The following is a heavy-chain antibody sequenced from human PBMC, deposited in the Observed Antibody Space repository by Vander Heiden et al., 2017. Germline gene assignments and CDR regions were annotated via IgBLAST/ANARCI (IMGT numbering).Heavy chain of an antibody. CDR3: ARGPVEYQLLYWFDP. CDR1: GGSFSGYY. V-gene: IGHV4-34*01. J-gene: IGHJ5*02. Sequence: QVQLQQWGAGLLKPSETLSPTCAVYGGSFSGYYWSWIRQPPGKGLEWIGEINHSGSTNYNPSLKSRVTISVDTSKNQFSLKLSSVTAADTAVYYCARGPVEYQLLYWFDPWGQGTLVTVSS. CDR2: INHSGST. D-gene: IGHD2-2*01.